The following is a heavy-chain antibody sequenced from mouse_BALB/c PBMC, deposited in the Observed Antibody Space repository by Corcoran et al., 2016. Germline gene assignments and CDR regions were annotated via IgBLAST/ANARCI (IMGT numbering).Heavy chain of an antibody. V-gene: IGHV3-6*02. Sequence: DVQLQESGPGLVKPSQSLSLTCSVTGYSITSGHYWNWIRQFPGNTLEWMGYISYDGSNNYNPSLKNRISITRDTSENQFFLKLNSVTTEDTATYYCVLGNGTYYAMDYWGQGTSVTVSS. CDR3: VLGNGTYYAMDY. J-gene: IGHJ4*01. D-gene: IGHD4-1*01. CDR2: ISYDGSN. CDR1: GYSITSGHY.